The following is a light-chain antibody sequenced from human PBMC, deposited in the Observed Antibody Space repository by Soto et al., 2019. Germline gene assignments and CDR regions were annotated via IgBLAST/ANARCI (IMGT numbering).Light chain of an antibody. J-gene: IGLJ3*02. Sequence: QTVVTQEPSLTVSPGGTVTLTCGSSTGSVTSGHYPYWFHQKPGQAPKTLIHDTFKRHSWTPARFSGSLLGGKAALTLSGAQPEDEADYYCLLSYRGAWVFGGGTKLTVL. V-gene: IGLV7-46*01. CDR1: TGSVTSGHY. CDR2: DTF. CDR3: LLSYRGAWV.